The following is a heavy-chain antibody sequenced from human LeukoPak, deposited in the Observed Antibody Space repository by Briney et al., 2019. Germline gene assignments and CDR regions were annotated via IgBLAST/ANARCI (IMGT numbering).Heavy chain of an antibody. CDR3: ARHYGP. Sequence: SETLSLTCAVPGGYVNRGTFFWTWIRKPPGKGLEWIGYISNSGSTNYHPSLKSRVTISVDTSKNQFSLKLNSVTAADTAVYYCARHYGPWGQGTLVTVSP. J-gene: IGHJ5*02. CDR2: ISNSGST. V-gene: IGHV4-61*01. D-gene: IGHD3-16*01. CDR1: GGYVNRGTFF.